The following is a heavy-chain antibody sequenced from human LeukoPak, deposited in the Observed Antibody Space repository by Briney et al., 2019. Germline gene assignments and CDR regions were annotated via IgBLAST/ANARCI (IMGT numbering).Heavy chain of an antibody. V-gene: IGHV1-8*03. J-gene: IGHJ4*02. CDR1: GYTFTGYY. Sequence: ASVKVSCKASGYTFTGYYMHWVRQATGQGLEWMGWMNPNSGNTGYAQKFQGRVTITRNTSISTAYMELSSLRSEDTAVYYCARAAHYYGDDDIDYWGQGTLVTVSS. CDR2: MNPNSGNT. CDR3: ARAAHYYGDDDIDY. D-gene: IGHD4-17*01.